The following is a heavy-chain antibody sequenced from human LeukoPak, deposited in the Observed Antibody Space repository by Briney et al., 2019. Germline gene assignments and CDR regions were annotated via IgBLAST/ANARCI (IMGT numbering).Heavy chain of an antibody. V-gene: IGHV1-46*01. D-gene: IGHD1-14*01. CDR3: ARVVTGGY. J-gene: IGHJ4*02. CDR1: GYTFTSYY. CDR2: INPSGGST. Sequence: ASVKVSCKASGYTFTSYYMHWVRQAPGQGLEWMGIINPSGGSTSYAQKFQGRVTMTRDTSISTAYMELSRLRSDDTAVYYCARVVTGGYWGQGTLVTVSS.